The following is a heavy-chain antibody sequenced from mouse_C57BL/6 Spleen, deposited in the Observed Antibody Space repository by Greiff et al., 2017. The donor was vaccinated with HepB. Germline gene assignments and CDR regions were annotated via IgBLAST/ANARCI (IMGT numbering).Heavy chain of an antibody. J-gene: IGHJ2*01. D-gene: IGHD6-1*01. CDR1: GYTLTSYW. Sequence: QVQLQQPGAELVRPGSSVKLSCKASGYTLTSYWMHWVKQRPIQGLEWIGNIDPSDRATHYNQKFKDKATLTVDKSSSTAYMQRSSLASEDSAVYYGAGRSSYFDCWGQGTTLTVSS. CDR3: AGRSSYFDC. V-gene: IGHV1-52*01. CDR2: IDPSDRAT.